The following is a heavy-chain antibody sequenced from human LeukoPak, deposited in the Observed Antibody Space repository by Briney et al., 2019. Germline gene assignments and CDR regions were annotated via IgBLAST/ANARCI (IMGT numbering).Heavy chain of an antibody. CDR3: AIWFGDAFDY. Sequence: SETLSLTCAVYGGSFSGYYWSWIRQPPGKGLEWIGEINHSGSTNYNPSLKSRVTISVDTSKNQFSLKLSSVTAADTAVYYCAIWFGDAFDYWGQGTLVTVSS. D-gene: IGHD3-10*01. J-gene: IGHJ4*02. CDR2: INHSGST. V-gene: IGHV4-34*01. CDR1: GGSFSGYY.